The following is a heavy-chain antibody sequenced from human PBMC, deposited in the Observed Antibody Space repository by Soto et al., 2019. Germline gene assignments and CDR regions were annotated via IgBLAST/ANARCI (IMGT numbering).Heavy chain of an antibody. V-gene: IGHV1-8*01. CDR2: MNPNSGNT. D-gene: IGHD3-3*01. CDR3: ARGRYYDFWSGYSKGNYYYGMDV. CDR1: GYTFTSYD. Sequence: ASVKVSCKASGYTFTSYDINWVRQATGQGLEWMGWMNPNSGNTGYAQKFQGRVTMTRNTSISTAYMELSSLRSEDTAVYYCARGRYYDFWSGYSKGNYYYGMDVWGQGTTVTV. J-gene: IGHJ6*02.